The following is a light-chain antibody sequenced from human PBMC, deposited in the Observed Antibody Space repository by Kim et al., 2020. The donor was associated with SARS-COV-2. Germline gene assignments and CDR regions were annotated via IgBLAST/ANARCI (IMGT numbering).Light chain of an antibody. CDR2: VAP. CDR1: QLATTN. CDR3: QQYNIWPPT. V-gene: IGKV3D-15*01. J-gene: IGKJ4*01. Sequence: LSPGEKVTLPCRAGQLATTNEACYNQRPGQAFRLFITVAPARATGIPARFSGSGSGTDFTLTINSLQSEDFAVYLCQQYNIWPPTFGGGTKVDIK.